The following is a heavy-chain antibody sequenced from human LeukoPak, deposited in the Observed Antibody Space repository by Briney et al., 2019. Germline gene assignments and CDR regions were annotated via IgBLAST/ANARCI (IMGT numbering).Heavy chain of an antibody. V-gene: IGHV5-51*01. CDR2: IYPGDSDT. Sequence: GASLQISCKGSGSTFTSYWIGWVRQMPGKGLEWRGIIYPGDSDTRYSPSFQGQVTISADKSISTAYLQWSSLKASDTAMYYCARHDWRLGYFDYWGQGTLVTVSS. J-gene: IGHJ4*02. CDR1: GSTFTSYW. D-gene: IGHD3-9*01. CDR3: ARHDWRLGYFDY.